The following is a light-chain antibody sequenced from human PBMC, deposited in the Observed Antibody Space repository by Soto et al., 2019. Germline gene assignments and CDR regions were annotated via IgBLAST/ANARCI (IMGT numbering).Light chain of an antibody. Sequence: EIVLTQSPGTLSLSPGERATLSCRASQSVSSSYLAWYQQKPGQAPRLLIYGASSRATGIPDRFSGSGSGTDFHLTIRRLEPEDVAVYYCQQYGSSPGTFGQGTKVEIK. V-gene: IGKV3-20*01. CDR3: QQYGSSPGT. CDR2: GAS. CDR1: QSVSSSY. J-gene: IGKJ1*01.